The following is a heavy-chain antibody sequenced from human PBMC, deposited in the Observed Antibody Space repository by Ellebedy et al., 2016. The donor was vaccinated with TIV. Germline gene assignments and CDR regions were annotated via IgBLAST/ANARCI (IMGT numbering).Heavy chain of an antibody. CDR3: ARHPGYVLPNYFDY. CDR1: GGIFRSNA. Sequence: SVKVSCKASGGIFRSNAVSWVRQAPGQGFEWMGGIIAIFGTTKYAQRFQDRVTITADESTSTVYMELTRLRPDDTAMYYCARHPGYVLPNYFDYWGQGTLVSVSS. D-gene: IGHD3-10*02. V-gene: IGHV1-69*13. CDR2: IIAIFGTT. J-gene: IGHJ4*02.